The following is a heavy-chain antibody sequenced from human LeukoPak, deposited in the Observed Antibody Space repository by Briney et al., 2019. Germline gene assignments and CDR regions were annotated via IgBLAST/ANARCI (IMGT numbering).Heavy chain of an antibody. D-gene: IGHD3-3*01. Sequence: ASVKVSCKASGYTFTSYDINWVRQATGQGLEWMGWMNPNSGNTGYAQKFQGGVTMTRNTSISTAYMELSSLRSEDTAVYYCARGYDVTIFGVVIYNWFDPWGQGTLVTVSS. CDR2: MNPNSGNT. CDR1: GYTFTSYD. CDR3: ARGYDVTIFGVVIYNWFDP. V-gene: IGHV1-8*01. J-gene: IGHJ5*02.